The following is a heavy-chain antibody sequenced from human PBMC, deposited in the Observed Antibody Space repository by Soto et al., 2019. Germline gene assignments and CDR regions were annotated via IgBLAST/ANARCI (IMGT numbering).Heavy chain of an antibody. Sequence: GGSLRPSCAAAGFTFSSFGMHWVRQAPGKGLGWVAVISSVGSNNYYADSVKGRFTISRDNSKNTLYLQMNSLRAEDTAVYYCAKDLDTVSTGYYYYGMDVWGQGTTVTVSS. CDR3: AKDLDTVSTGYYYYGMDV. CDR2: ISSVGSNN. J-gene: IGHJ6*02. CDR1: GFTFSSFG. V-gene: IGHV3-30*18. D-gene: IGHD4-4*01.